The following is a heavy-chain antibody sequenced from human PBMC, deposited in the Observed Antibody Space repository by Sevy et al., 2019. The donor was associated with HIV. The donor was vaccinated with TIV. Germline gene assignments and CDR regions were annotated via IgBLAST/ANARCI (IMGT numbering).Heavy chain of an antibody. CDR3: TRANPGIGYYYHSSGYSNNWFDP. CDR1: GFTFSGSA. D-gene: IGHD3-22*01. CDR2: IRSKANSYAT. V-gene: IGHV3-73*01. Sequence: GGSLRLSCAASGFTFSGSAMHWVRQASGKGLEWLGRIRSKANSYATAYAASVKGRFTISRDDSKNTAYLQMNILKTADTAVYYCTRANPGIGYYYHSSGYSNNWFDPWGQGTLVTVSS. J-gene: IGHJ5*02.